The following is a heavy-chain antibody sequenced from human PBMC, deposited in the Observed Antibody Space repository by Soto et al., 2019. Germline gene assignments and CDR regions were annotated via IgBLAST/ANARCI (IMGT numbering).Heavy chain of an antibody. CDR2: ISYDGSNK. J-gene: IGHJ4*02. CDR3: ARVGPHDGYNYYFDY. D-gene: IGHD5-12*01. Sequence: PGGSLRLSCAASGFTFSSYAMHWVRQAPGKGLEWVAVISYDGSNKYYADSVKGRFTISRDNSKNTLYLQMNSLRAEDTAVYYCARVGPHDGYNYYFDYWGQGTLVTVSS. CDR1: GFTFSSYA. V-gene: IGHV3-30-3*01.